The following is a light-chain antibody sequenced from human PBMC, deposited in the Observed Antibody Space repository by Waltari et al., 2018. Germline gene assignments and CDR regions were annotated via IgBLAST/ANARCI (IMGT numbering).Light chain of an antibody. J-gene: IGLJ1*01. CDR2: NNN. V-gene: IGLV1-44*01. CDR3: AAWADSLSGYV. Sequence: QSVLTQPPSASGTPGQRVTISCSGTMSNIEGDIISWLQHLPGRAPTLLIYNNNPRPAGVPSRCSAAKSGTSASLSISGLQSEDEADYYCAAWADSLSGYVFGTGTKVTV. CDR1: MSNIEGDI.